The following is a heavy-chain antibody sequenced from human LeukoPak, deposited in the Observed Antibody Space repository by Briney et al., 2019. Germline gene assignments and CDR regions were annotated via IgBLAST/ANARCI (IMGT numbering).Heavy chain of an antibody. V-gene: IGHV3-23*01. CDR1: GFTFRNYV. D-gene: IGHD3-3*01. Sequence: QPGGSLRLSCAASGFTFRNYVMNWVRQAPGKGLEWVSTISGSGGNSYYADSVKGRCTISRDNSKNTLDLRMNSLRAEDSAVYHCAKGWSDYFDSWGQGTLVTVSS. CDR2: ISGSGGNS. J-gene: IGHJ4*02. CDR3: AKGWSDYFDS.